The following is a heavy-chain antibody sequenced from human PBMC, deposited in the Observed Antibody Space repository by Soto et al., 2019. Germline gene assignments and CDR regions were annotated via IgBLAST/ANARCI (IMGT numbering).Heavy chain of an antibody. Sequence: GGSLRLSCAASGFTFSSYVMHGVRQAPGKGLEWVAVIWYDGSNKYYADSVKGRFTISRDNSKNTLYLQMNSLRAEDTAVYYCAREGDAAIFDYWGQGTLVTVSS. V-gene: IGHV3-33*01. D-gene: IGHD3-16*01. CDR1: GFTFSSYV. J-gene: IGHJ4*02. CDR2: IWYDGSNK. CDR3: AREGDAAIFDY.